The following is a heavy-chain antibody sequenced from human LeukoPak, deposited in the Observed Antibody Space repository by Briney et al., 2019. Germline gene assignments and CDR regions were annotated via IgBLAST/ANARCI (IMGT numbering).Heavy chain of an antibody. V-gene: IGHV3-23*01. Sequence: GVSLRLSCAASGFTFSSYAMSWVRQAPGKGLEWVSAISGSGGSTYYADSVKGRFTISRDNSKNTLYLQMNSLRAEDTAVYYCAKAGLTMGPLIYCSSTSCYVLSYWGQGTLVTVSS. D-gene: IGHD2-2*01. CDR3: AKAGLTMGPLIYCSSTSCYVLSY. CDR2: ISGSGGST. CDR1: GFTFSSYA. J-gene: IGHJ4*02.